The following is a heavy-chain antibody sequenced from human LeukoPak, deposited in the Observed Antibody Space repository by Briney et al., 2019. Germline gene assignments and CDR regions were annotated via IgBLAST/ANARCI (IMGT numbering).Heavy chain of an antibody. CDR1: GFTFSNYG. V-gene: IGHV3-30*02. CDR2: IRHDATTK. Sequence: GGSLRLSCAVSGFTFSNYGMHWVRQAPGKGPEWVTFIRHDATTKYYADSVKGRFTISRDDAKNSLFLQMNSLRAEDTAVYYCARHRSGGSQDDAFDIWGQGTMVTVSS. CDR3: ARHRSGGSQDDAFDI. D-gene: IGHD2-15*01. J-gene: IGHJ3*02.